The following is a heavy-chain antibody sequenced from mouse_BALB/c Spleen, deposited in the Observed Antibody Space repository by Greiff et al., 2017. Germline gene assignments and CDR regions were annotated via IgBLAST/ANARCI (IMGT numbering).Heavy chain of an antibody. J-gene: IGHJ4*01. V-gene: IGHV5-12-1*01. D-gene: IGHD1-1*01. Sequence: EVKLVESGGGLVKPGGSLKLSCAASGFAFSSYDMSWVRQTPEKRLEWVAYISSGGGSTYYPDTVKGRFTISRDNAKNTLYLQMSSLKSEDTAMYYCERQVYYGSSYAMDYWGQGTAVTVSS. CDR2: ISSGGGST. CDR1: GFAFSSYD. CDR3: ERQVYYGSSYAMDY.